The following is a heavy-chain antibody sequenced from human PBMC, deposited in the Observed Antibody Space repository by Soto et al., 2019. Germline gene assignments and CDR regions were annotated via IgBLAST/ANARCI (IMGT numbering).Heavy chain of an antibody. Sequence: QVQLQESGPGLVKPSQTLSLTCTVSGGSISSGGYYWSWIRQHPGKGLEWIGYIYYSGSTYYNPSLKSRVTISVDTSKNQFFLKLSSVTAADTAVYYCARGIHIVVVTAIRDSNWFDPWGQGTLVTVSS. D-gene: IGHD2-21*02. CDR1: GGSISSGGYY. J-gene: IGHJ5*02. V-gene: IGHV4-31*03. CDR3: ARGIHIVVVTAIRDSNWFDP. CDR2: IYYSGST.